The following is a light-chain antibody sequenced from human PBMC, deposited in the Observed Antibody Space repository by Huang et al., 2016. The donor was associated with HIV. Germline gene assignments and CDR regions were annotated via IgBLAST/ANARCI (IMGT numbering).Light chain of an antibody. Sequence: EIVLTQSPATLDMSPGEIATLSCGATQNVHDRYLAGFQQKPGFAPSLRIYDTSVGATGNPNRFMASESGTDLTITISRLEHEDFAVYYCQQYGDSSYSFGQGTKLQIK. J-gene: IGKJ2*01. CDR3: QQYGDSSYS. CDR2: DTS. V-gene: IGKV3D-20*01. CDR1: QNVHDRY.